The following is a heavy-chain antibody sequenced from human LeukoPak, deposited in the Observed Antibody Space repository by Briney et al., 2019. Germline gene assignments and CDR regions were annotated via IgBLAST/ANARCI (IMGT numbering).Heavy chain of an antibody. CDR2: ISWDGGST. CDR3: AKEHLGVRNTILGAYYYYYMDV. D-gene: IGHD3-3*01. V-gene: IGHV3-43D*03. Sequence: PGGSLRLSCAASGFTFDDYAMHWVRQAPGKGLEWVSLISWDGGSTYYVDSVKGRFTISRDNSKNSLYLQMNSLRAEDTALYYCAKEHLGVRNTILGAYYYYYMDVWGKGTTVTVSS. CDR1: GFTFDDYA. J-gene: IGHJ6*03.